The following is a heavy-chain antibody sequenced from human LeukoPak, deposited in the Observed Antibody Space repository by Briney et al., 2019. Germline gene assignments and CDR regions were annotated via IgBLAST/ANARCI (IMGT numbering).Heavy chain of an antibody. Sequence: PGGSLRLSCAASGFTFSSYEMNWVRQAPGKGLEWVSYISSSGSTIYYADSVKGRFTISRDNAKNSLYLQMNSLRAEDAAVYYCARDTYYYDSGKTPTGVWGKGTTVTVSS. J-gene: IGHJ6*04. CDR3: ARDTYYYDSGKTPTGV. CDR1: GFTFSSYE. D-gene: IGHD3-22*01. CDR2: ISSSGSTI. V-gene: IGHV3-48*03.